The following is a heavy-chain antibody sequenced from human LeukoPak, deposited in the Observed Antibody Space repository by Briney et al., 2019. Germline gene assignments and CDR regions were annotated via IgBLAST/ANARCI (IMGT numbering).Heavy chain of an antibody. CDR1: GFTFSGST. CDR3: TGQPNYGDYPN. J-gene: IGHJ4*02. D-gene: IGHD4-17*01. CDR2: IRNKANSCAT. Sequence: GGSLRLSXAASGFTFSGSTMHWVRQASGKGLEWVGRIRNKANSCATAYVESVKGRFTISRDDSKNTVYLQMNSLKTEDTAVYYCTGQPNYGDYPNWGQGTLVTVSS. V-gene: IGHV3-73*01.